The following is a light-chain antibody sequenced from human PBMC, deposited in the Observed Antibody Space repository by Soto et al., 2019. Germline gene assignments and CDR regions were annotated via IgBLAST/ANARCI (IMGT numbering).Light chain of an antibody. V-gene: IGKV3-11*01. CDR1: QSVSSY. J-gene: IGKJ1*01. CDR3: QQRRYWPVT. Sequence: EIVLTQSPAILSVSPGERATLSCRASQSVSSYSAWYQQKPGQAPRLLIYDASNRATGVPARFSGSGSGTDFTLTISSLEPEDFAVYYCQQRRYWPVTFGQGTKV. CDR2: DAS.